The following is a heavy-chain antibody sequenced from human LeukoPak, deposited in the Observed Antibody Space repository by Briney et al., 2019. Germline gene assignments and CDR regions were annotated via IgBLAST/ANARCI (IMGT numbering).Heavy chain of an antibody. D-gene: IGHD4-17*01. V-gene: IGHV3-66*01. Sequence: PGGSLRLSCAASGFTVSSSYMSWVRQVPGKGLEWVSAIYTGGSANYADSVTGRFTISRDNSNNTLYLQMNSLRAEDTAVYYCARGFHDYGDPPFDTWGQGTLVTVSS. CDR3: ARGFHDYGDPPFDT. CDR2: IYTGGSA. J-gene: IGHJ4*02. CDR1: GFTVSSSY.